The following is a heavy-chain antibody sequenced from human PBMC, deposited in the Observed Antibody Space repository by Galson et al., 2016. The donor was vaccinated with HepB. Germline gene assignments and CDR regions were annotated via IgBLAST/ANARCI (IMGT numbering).Heavy chain of an antibody. CDR2: IFYSGTT. CDR3: ARRGESVGATSFDL. J-gene: IGHJ5*02. Sequence: SETLSLTCSVSGGSIRSRDYYWGWIRQSPGKGLEWIGSIFYSGTTYYNPSLRSRVTISVDTSKNHFSLTLNSATAADTSVYYCARRGESVGATSFDLWGQGTLVIVSS. CDR1: GGSIRSRDYY. V-gene: IGHV4-39*02. D-gene: IGHD1-26*01.